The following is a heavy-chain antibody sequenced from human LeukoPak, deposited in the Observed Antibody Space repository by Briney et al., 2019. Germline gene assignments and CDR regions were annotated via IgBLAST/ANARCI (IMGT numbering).Heavy chain of an antibody. CDR3: ARASRDGYNH. CDR2: IRYDGSIK. D-gene: IGHD5-24*01. V-gene: IGHV3-30*02. CDR1: GFTFRNYG. Sequence: GGSLRLSCAASGFTFRNYGMHWVRLAPGKGLEWVAFIRYDGSIKYYVDSVKGRFTVSRDNSKNTLYLQMNSLRAEDTAVYYCARASRDGYNHWGQGTLVTVSS. J-gene: IGHJ4*02.